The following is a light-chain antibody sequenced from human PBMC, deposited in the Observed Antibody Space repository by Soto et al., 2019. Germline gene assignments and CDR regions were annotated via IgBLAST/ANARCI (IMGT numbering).Light chain of an antibody. CDR3: QQSYSTPYT. CDR2: AAS. V-gene: IGKV1-39*01. J-gene: IGKJ2*01. Sequence: DIQMTQSPSSLSSSVGDTVTITCRASQSISVHLNWYQQKGGKVPKLLIYAASTLYSGVPSRFSGSGSETDFALTISSLQPEDFATYYCQQSYSTPYTFGQGTRLEIK. CDR1: QSISVH.